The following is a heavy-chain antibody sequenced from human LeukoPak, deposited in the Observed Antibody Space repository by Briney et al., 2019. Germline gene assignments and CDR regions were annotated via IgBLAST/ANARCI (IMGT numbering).Heavy chain of an antibody. CDR1: GFTFSSYW. J-gene: IGHJ4*02. CDR2: IRQDGSEK. D-gene: IGHD2-15*01. V-gene: IGHV3-7*01. CDR3: ARDGDNCSGGSCYSGGVYYFDY. Sequence: PGGSLRLSCAVSGFTFSSYWMNWVRQAPGKGLEWVASIRQDGSEKYYVDSVKGRFTISRDNAKNSLYLQMNSLRAEDTAVYYCARDGDNCSGGSCYSGGVYYFDYWGQGTLVTVSS.